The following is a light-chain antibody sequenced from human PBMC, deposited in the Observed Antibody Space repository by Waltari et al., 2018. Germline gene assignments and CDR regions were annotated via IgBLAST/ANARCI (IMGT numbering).Light chain of an antibody. V-gene: IGLV3-21*04. CDR3: QVWDRRGGHYA. CDR1: DIGSER. J-gene: IGLJ1*01. Sequence: SYVLSQAPSVSVAPGETATITCGGHDIGSERVHWYQQRAGQAPVLVMYDDDDRPPGTSARFSGSSSADTATLTISWVEAGDEADYYCQVWDRRGGHYAFGPGTRVTVL. CDR2: DDD.